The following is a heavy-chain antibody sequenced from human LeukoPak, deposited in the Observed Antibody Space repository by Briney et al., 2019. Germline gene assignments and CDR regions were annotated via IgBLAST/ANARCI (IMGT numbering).Heavy chain of an antibody. Sequence: GASVKVSCKASGGTFSSYAISWVRQAPGQGLEWMGGIIPIFGTANYAQKFQGRVTITADESTSTAYMELSSLRSEDTAVYYCAREGIVVVPAAINSPLYYFAYWGQGTLVTVSS. CDR1: GGTFSSYA. CDR2: IIPIFGTA. CDR3: AREGIVVVPAAINSPLYYFAY. J-gene: IGHJ4*02. D-gene: IGHD2-2*02. V-gene: IGHV1-69*01.